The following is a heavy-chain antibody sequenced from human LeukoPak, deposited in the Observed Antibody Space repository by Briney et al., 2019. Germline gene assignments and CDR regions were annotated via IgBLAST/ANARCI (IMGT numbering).Heavy chain of an antibody. CDR2: IWYDGSNK. D-gene: IGHD2-2*01. V-gene: IGHV3-33*01. J-gene: IGHJ4*02. CDR1: GFTFSSYG. CDR3: ARADIVVVPAAIGIDY. Sequence: GGSLRLSCAASGFTFSSYGMHWVRQAPGKGLEWVAVIWYDGSNKYYADSVRGRFTISRDNSKNTLYLQMNSLRAEDTAVYYCARADIVVVPAAIGIDYWGQGTLVTVSS.